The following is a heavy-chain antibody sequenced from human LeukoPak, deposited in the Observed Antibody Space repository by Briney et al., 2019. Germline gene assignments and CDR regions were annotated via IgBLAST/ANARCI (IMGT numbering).Heavy chain of an antibody. CDR2: ISMDGVNT. Sequence: PGGSLRLSCAASGFTFDYYTMYWVRQGPEKGLEWVSLISMDGVNTFYADSVKGRFTISRDNSKNTVFLQMDSLRAEDTALYYCAKERTRVTGGWTWGQGTLVTVSS. J-gene: IGHJ5*02. D-gene: IGHD2-21*02. CDR3: AKERTRVTGGWT. CDR1: GFTFDYYT. V-gene: IGHV3-43*01.